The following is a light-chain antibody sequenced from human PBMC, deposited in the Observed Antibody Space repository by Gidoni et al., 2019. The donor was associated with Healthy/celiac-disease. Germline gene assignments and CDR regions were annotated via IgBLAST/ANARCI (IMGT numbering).Light chain of an antibody. CDR1: HSGSSY. Sequence: EIVLTQSPATLSLSPGERATLSCRASHSGSSYLAWYQQKPGQAPRLLIYDASNRATGIPARFSGSGSGTDFTLTISSLEPEDFAVYYCQQRSNWPTFGQGTKVEIK. CDR2: DAS. CDR3: QQRSNWPT. J-gene: IGKJ1*01. V-gene: IGKV3-11*01.